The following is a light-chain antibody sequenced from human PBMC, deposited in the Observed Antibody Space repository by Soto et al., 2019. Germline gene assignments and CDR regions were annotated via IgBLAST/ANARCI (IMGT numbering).Light chain of an antibody. V-gene: IGKV1-33*01. CDR1: QNINNY. J-gene: IGKJ5*01. CDR2: DAS. CDR3: QQYENLPT. Sequence: IQMTQYPSSLSASVGDRFTITCQASQNINNYLNWYQQKPGRAPKLPIYDASNLEAGVPSRFRGSGSGTDFTFTISRLQPEDIATYYCQQYENLPTFGQGTRLEV.